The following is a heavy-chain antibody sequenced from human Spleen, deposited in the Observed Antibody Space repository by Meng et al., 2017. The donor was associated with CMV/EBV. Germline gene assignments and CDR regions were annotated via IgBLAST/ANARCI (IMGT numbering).Heavy chain of an antibody. D-gene: IGHD1-7*01. CDR1: SGGYS. V-gene: IGHV4-31*02. CDR2: IYYSGST. J-gene: IGHJ6*02. Sequence: SGGYSWSWIRQHPGKGLEWIGYIYYSGSTYYNPSLKSRVTISVDTSKNQFSLKLSSVTAADTAVYYCARGPMQNWNYYYYYYGMDVWGQGTTVTVSS. CDR3: ARGPMQNWNYYYYYYGMDV.